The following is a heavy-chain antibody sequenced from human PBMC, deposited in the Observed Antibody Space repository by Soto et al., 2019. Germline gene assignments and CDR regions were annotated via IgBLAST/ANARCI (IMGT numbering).Heavy chain of an antibody. J-gene: IGHJ6*02. V-gene: IGHV1-69*01. CDR3: ARAQGGSSSLDIYYYYYYGMDV. Sequence: QVQLVQSGAEVKKPGSSVKVSCKAPGGTFSSYAISWVRQAPGQGLEWMGGIIPIFGTAKYAQKFQGRVTITADESTSTRYMELSSLRSEDTAVYYCARAQGGSSSLDIYYYYYYGMDVWDQGTTVTVSS. CDR2: IIPIFGTA. D-gene: IGHD2-15*01. CDR1: GGTFSSYA.